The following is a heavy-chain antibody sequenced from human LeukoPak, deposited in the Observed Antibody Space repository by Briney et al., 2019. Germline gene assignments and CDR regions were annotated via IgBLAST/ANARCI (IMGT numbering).Heavy chain of an antibody. Sequence: GGSLRLSCAVSGVTFSSYDFHWVRQPPGKGLEWVAMISYAGNDKYFADSVKGRFTISRDNAKNTLYLQMNSLSAEDTAVYYCATRGSGSYYTNWFDPWGQGTLVTVSS. D-gene: IGHD3-10*01. J-gene: IGHJ5*02. CDR2: ISYAGNDK. CDR3: ATRGSGSYYTNWFDP. CDR1: GVTFSSYD. V-gene: IGHV3-30*04.